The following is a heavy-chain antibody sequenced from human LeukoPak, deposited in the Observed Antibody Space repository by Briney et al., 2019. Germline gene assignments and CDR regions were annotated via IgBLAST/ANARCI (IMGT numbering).Heavy chain of an antibody. CDR2: IYYSGST. V-gene: IGHV4-59*01. Sequence: SETLSLTCTGSGGSISSYYWSWIRQPPGKGLEWIGYIYYSGSTNYNPSLNSRVTISVDTSKNQFSLKLSSVTAADTAVYYCARGEYYFDYWGQGTLVTVSS. D-gene: IGHD3-10*01. CDR1: GGSISSYY. CDR3: ARGEYYFDY. J-gene: IGHJ4*02.